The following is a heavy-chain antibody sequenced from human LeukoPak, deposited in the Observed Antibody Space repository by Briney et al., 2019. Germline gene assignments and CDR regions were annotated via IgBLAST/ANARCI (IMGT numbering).Heavy chain of an antibody. CDR3: TSRNDYGGNSAGFTDY. V-gene: IGHV3-73*01. J-gene: IGHJ4*02. D-gene: IGHD4-23*01. CDR1: GFTFSGSA. CDR2: IRSKANSYAT. Sequence: GALRLSCAASGFTFSGSAMHWVRQASGKGLEWVGRIRSKANSYATAYAASVKGRFTISRDDSKNTAYLQMNSLKTEDTAVYYCTSRNDYGGNSAGFTDYWGQGTLDTVSS.